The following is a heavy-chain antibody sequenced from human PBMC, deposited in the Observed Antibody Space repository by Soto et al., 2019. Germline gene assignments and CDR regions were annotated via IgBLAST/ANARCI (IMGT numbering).Heavy chain of an antibody. CDR2: IWYDGSNK. Sequence: QVQLVESGGGVVQPGRSLRLSCAASGFNFNSYGMHWVRQAPGKGLEWVAVIWYDGSNKYYADSVKGRFTISRDNSKNTLYLQMNSLRVEDTAVYYCVRDTTGAFDIWGQGTMVTLSS. CDR3: VRDTTGAFDI. J-gene: IGHJ3*02. D-gene: IGHD1-1*01. CDR1: GFNFNSYG. V-gene: IGHV3-33*01.